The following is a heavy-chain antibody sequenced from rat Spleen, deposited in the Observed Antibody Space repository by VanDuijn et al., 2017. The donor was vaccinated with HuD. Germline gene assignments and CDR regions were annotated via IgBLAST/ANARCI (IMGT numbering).Heavy chain of an antibody. J-gene: IGHJ1*01. V-gene: IGHV5-29*01. CDR1: GFTFSDYY. CDR3: VRHGYTRYYFDY. D-gene: IGHD1-9*01. Sequence: EVQLVEYGGGVVQPGRSLKLSCAASGFTFSDYYMAWVRQAPTKGLEWVATISSDGGRNFYRDSVRGRFTISRHNAKSTLYLQMDSLRSEDTATYYCVRHGYTRYYFDYWGPGTMVTVSS. CDR2: ISSDGGRN.